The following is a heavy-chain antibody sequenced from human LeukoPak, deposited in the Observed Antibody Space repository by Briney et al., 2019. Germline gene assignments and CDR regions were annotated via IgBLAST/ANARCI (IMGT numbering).Heavy chain of an antibody. Sequence: ASVKVSCKASGYSFTSYYMHWVRQAPGQGLEWMGIIDPSGGSTNYAQKFQGRITLTRDTSTSTVYMELSSLRSEDTAVYYCAAEARGDCYCFDYWGQGTLVTVSS. CDR2: IDPSGGST. D-gene: IGHD2-21*02. CDR1: GYSFTSYY. J-gene: IGHJ4*02. CDR3: AAEARGDCYCFDY. V-gene: IGHV1-46*01.